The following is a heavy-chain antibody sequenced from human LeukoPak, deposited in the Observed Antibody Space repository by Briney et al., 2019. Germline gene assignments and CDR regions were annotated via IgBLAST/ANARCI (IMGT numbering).Heavy chain of an antibody. CDR3: ARSIGLTGGGVDV. D-gene: IGHD3-9*01. J-gene: IGHJ6*02. CDR1: GFTFSDYN. V-gene: IGHV3-11*01. Sequence: GGSLRLSCAASGFTFSDYNMNWVRQAPGKGVEGVSYITNSGTTIHYAHSVKVRFTISRDTAKNSLYLQMNSLRAQDTAVYYCARSIGLTGGGVDVWGQETTVTVSS. CDR2: ITNSGTTI.